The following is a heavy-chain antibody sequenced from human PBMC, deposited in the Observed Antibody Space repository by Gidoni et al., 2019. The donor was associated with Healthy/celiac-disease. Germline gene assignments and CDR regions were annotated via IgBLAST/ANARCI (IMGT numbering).Heavy chain of an antibody. D-gene: IGHD2-2*01. J-gene: IGHJ4*02. CDR3: AVDCSSTSCYVYY. CDR1: GYSFTSYW. CDR2: IDPSESYA. Sequence: EVQLVQSGAEVKKPGESLRISCKGSGYSFTSYWISWVRQMPGKGLEWMGRIDPSESYANYSPSFQGHVTISADKSISTAYLQWSRLKAWDTAMYYCAVDCSSTSCYVYYWGQGTLVTVSS. V-gene: IGHV5-10-1*03.